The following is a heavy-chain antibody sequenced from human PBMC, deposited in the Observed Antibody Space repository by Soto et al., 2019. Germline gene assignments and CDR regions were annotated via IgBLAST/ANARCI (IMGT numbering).Heavy chain of an antibody. CDR3: AKDRIRYFDWPCHFDY. Sequence: GGSLRLSCATSGFTFRTYWMSWVRQAPGEGLEWVAVISYDGSNKYYADSVKGRFTISRDNSKNTLYLQMNSLRAEDTAVYYCAKDRIRYFDWPCHFDYWGQGTLVTVS. V-gene: IGHV3-30*18. D-gene: IGHD3-9*01. CDR1: GFTFRTYW. CDR2: ISYDGSNK. J-gene: IGHJ4*02.